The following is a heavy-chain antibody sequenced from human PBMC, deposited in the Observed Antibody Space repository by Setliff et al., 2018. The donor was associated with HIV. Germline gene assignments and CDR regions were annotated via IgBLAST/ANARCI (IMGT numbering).Heavy chain of an antibody. CDR3: ARHKTNYDFYAFDI. Sequence: NPSETLSLTCTVSGGSFSSTTYHWGWIRQPPGKGLEWIGSIHSSGATYYNTSLKSRVVMSVDSSRSRFSLKLRSVTASDTAVYYCARHKTNYDFYAFDIWGQGTMVT. J-gene: IGHJ3*02. D-gene: IGHD3-3*01. V-gene: IGHV4-39*01. CDR2: IHSSGAT. CDR1: GGSFSSTTYH.